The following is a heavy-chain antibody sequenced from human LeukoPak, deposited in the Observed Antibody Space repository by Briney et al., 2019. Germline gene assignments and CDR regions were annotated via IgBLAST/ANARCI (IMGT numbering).Heavy chain of an antibody. CDR3: AREGEERARNFDY. V-gene: IGHV1-69*04. J-gene: IGHJ4*02. CDR2: IIPILGIA. Sequence: GASVKDSCKASGGTFSSYAISWVRQAPGQGLEWMGRIIPILGIANYAQKFQGRVTITADRSTSTAYMELSSLRSEDTAVYYCAREGEERARNFDYWGQGTLVTVSS. CDR1: GGTFSSYA. D-gene: IGHD1-1*01.